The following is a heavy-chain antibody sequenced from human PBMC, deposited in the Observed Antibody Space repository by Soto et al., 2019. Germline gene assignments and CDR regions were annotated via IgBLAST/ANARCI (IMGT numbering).Heavy chain of an antibody. V-gene: IGHV3-33*01. CDR2: IWYDGSNK. J-gene: IGHJ6*02. Sequence: GGSLRLSCAASGFTFSSYGMHWVRQAPGKGLEWVAVIWYDGSNKYYADSVKGRFTISRDNSKNTLYLQMNSLRAEDTAVYYCARDRVVVVPAARHYYYYGMDVWGQGTTVTVSS. CDR1: GFTFSSYG. D-gene: IGHD2-2*01. CDR3: ARDRVVVVPAARHYYYYGMDV.